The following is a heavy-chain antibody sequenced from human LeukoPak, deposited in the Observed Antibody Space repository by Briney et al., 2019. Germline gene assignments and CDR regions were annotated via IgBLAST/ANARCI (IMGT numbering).Heavy chain of an antibody. CDR2: SSTEGSRT. Sequence: PGGSLRLSCAASGFTFSSYWMHWVRQAPGEGLVWVSRSSTEGSRTSYADSVKGRFTISRDNAKNTLYPQMNSLRAEDTAVYYCAREDTAMADAFDIWGQGTMVTVSS. CDR3: AREDTAMADAFDI. CDR1: GFTFSSYW. V-gene: IGHV3-74*01. J-gene: IGHJ3*02. D-gene: IGHD5-18*01.